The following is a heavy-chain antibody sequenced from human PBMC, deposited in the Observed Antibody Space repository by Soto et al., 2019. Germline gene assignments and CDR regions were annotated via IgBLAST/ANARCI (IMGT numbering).Heavy chain of an antibody. Sequence: ASVKVSCKASGYTFTGYFMHWVRQAPGQGLEWMGWINPNNGDTNYPQKFKGWVTMTRDTSINTDYMELSRLRSDDTAVYYCAREVAGGLDVWGQGTTVTVSS. V-gene: IGHV1-2*04. CDR1: GYTFTGYF. CDR2: INPNNGDT. CDR3: AREVAGGLDV. J-gene: IGHJ6*02.